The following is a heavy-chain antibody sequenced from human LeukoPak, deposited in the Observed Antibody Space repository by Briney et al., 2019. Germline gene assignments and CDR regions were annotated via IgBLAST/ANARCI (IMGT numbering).Heavy chain of an antibody. V-gene: IGHV5-51*01. Sequence: ETLSLTCTVSGGTISSYFWTWLRQPPGKGLEWMGIIYPGDSDTRYSPSFQGQVTISADKSISTAYLQWSSLKASDTAMYYCARHQYGQQHYYYGMDVWGQGTTVTVSS. J-gene: IGHJ6*02. CDR3: ARHQYGQQHYYYGMDV. CDR1: GGTISSYF. D-gene: IGHD6-13*01. CDR2: IYPGDSDT.